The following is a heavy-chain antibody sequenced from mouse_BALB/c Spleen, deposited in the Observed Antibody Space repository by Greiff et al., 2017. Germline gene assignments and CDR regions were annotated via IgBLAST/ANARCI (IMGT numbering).Heavy chain of an antibody. CDR3: ARRYYYGSSYDAMDY. D-gene: IGHD1-1*01. CDR2: INPSTGYT. CDR1: GYTFTSYW. Sequence: QVQLKQSGAELAKPGASVKMSCKASGYTFTSYWMHWVKQRPGQGLEWIGYINPSTGYTEYNQKFKDKATLTADKSSSTAYMQLSSLTSEDSAVYYCARRYYYGSSYDAMDYWGQGTSVTVSS. V-gene: IGHV1-7*01. J-gene: IGHJ4*01.